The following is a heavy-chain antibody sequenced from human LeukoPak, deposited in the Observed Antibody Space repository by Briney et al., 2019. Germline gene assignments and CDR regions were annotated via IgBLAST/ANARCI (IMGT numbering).Heavy chain of an antibody. V-gene: IGHV1-18*01. Sequence: ASVKVSCKASGYTFTSYCISWVRQAPGQGLEWMGWISAYNGNTNYAQKLQGRVTMTTDTSTSTAYMELRSLRSDDTAVYYCARDPATPELHSKQATPDNYWGQGTLVTVSS. D-gene: IGHD2/OR15-2a*01. CDR2: ISAYNGNT. CDR3: ARDPATPELHSKQATPDNY. J-gene: IGHJ4*02. CDR1: GYTFTSYC.